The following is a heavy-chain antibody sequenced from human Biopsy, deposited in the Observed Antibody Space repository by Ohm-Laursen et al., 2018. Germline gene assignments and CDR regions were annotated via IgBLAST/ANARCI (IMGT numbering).Heavy chain of an antibody. CDR1: DYTFYSYG. D-gene: IGHD1-26*01. V-gene: IGHV1-18*04. Sequence: ASVKVSCKASDYTFYSYGITWVRRAPGQGLEWMGWITADEKNSAPKFQGRVTMTTDMSTSTAYMELRGLKSDDTAVYYCARLFGGAYYSYAFDIWGQGTLVIVSS. CDR2: ITADEK. CDR3: ARLFGGAYYSYAFDI. J-gene: IGHJ3*02.